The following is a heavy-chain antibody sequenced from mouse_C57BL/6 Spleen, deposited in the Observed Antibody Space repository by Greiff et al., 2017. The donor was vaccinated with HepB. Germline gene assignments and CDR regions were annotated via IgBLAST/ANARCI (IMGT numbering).Heavy chain of an antibody. J-gene: IGHJ3*01. CDR3: TTGYYGNSAWFAY. D-gene: IGHD2-1*01. Sequence: EVKLMESGAELVRPGASVKLSCTASGFNIKDYYMHWVKQRPEQGLEWIGRIDPEDGDTEYAPKFQGKATMTADTSSNTAYLQLSSLTSEDTAVYYCTTGYYGNSAWFAYWGQGTLVTVSA. CDR2: IDPEDGDT. V-gene: IGHV14-1*01. CDR1: GFNIKDYY.